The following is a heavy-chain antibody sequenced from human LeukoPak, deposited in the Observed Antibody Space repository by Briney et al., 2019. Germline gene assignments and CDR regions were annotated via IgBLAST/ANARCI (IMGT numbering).Heavy chain of an antibody. Sequence: PGGSLRLSCAASGFTFSSYSMNWVRQAPGKGLEWVANIKQDGSEKYYVDSVKGRFTISRDNAKNSLYLQMNSLRAEDTAVYYCARDHYDFWSGYTRGAFDIWGQGTMVTVSS. CDR1: GFTFSSYS. J-gene: IGHJ3*02. D-gene: IGHD3-3*01. V-gene: IGHV3-7*01. CDR3: ARDHYDFWSGYTRGAFDI. CDR2: IKQDGSEK.